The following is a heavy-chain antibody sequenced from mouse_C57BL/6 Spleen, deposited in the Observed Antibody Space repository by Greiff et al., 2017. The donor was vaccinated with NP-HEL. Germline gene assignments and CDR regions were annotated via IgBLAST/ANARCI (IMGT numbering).Heavy chain of an antibody. CDR1: GYTFTSYW. Sequence: EVQLQQSGTVLARPGASVKMSCKTSGYTFTSYWMHWVKQRPGQGLEWIGAIYPGNSDTSYNQKFKGKAKLTAVTSASTAYMELSSLTNEDSAVYYCTTLYSWDRAAFDYWGQGTTLTVSS. CDR2: IYPGNSDT. V-gene: IGHV1-5*01. CDR3: TTLYSWDRAAFDY. D-gene: IGHD3-3*01. J-gene: IGHJ2*01.